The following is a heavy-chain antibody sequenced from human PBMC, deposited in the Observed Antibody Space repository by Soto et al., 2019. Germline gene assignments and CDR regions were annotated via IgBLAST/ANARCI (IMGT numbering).Heavy chain of an antibody. D-gene: IGHD3-3*01. Sequence: ASVKVSFKASGYTFTSYDINWLRQATGQGLEWMGWMNPNSGNTGYAQKFQGRVTMTRNTSISTAYTELSSLRSEDTAVYYCARGRIPIFTNSMPNGMDVWGRGHTV. V-gene: IGHV1-8*01. J-gene: IGHJ6*02. CDR3: ARGRIPIFTNSMPNGMDV. CDR1: GYTFTSYD. CDR2: MNPNSGNT.